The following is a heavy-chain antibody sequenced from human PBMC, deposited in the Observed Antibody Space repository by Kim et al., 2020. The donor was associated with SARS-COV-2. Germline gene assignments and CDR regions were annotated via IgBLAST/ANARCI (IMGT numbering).Heavy chain of an antibody. V-gene: IGHV3-30-3*01. Sequence: GGSLRLSCEASGFTFSTYTMHWVRQAPGKGLEWVAVILYDGSEKHYAESVKGRFTLSRDNSKNTLFMEMDSLGAEDTAVYYCARGLWFRVGATSSFDIWGQGTTVTVSS. CDR3: ARGLWFRVGATSSFDI. CDR2: ILYDGSEK. D-gene: IGHD5-18*01. J-gene: IGHJ3*02. CDR1: GFTFSTYT.